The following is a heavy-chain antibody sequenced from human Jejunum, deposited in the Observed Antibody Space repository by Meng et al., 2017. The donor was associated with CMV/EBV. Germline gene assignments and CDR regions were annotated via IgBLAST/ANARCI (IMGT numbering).Heavy chain of an antibody. CDR2: IYTDSGDT. CDR3: ARGVISYHDS. CDR1: GYTFTNVA. D-gene: IGHD3-16*01. J-gene: IGHJ5*02. V-gene: IGHV1-3*04. Sequence: KISCKSSGYTFTNVAIHWGRQAHGQRLEWMGWIYTDSGDTKFSQKFQGRVSFTRDTPATTAYMELTSLRSEDTAVYYCARGVISYHDSWGQGTLVTVSS.